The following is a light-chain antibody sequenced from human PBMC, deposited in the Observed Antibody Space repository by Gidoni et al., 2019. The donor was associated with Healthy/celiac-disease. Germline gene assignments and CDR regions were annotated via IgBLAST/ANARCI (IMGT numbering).Light chain of an antibody. CDR2: GAS. CDR1: QSVSSGY. V-gene: IGKV3-20*01. J-gene: IGKJ2*01. Sequence: EIVLTQSPGTLSLSPGERATLSCRASQSVSSGYLAWYQQKPGQAPRLLIYGASSRATGIPDRFSGSGSGTDFTLTISRLEPEDFAVYYCQQYGSSPRTFXQXTKLEIK. CDR3: QQYGSSPRT.